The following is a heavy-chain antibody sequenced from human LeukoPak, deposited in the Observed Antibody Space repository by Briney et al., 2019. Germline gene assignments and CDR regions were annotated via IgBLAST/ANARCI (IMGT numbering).Heavy chain of an antibody. V-gene: IGHV4-38-2*01. J-gene: IGHJ4*02. Sequence: SETLSLTCAVSGYSISSGYYWGWIRQPPGKGRGGIGSIYHSGVTYYNQSLKSPVTISVDTSKNQFSLKLSSVTAADTAVYYCARHAYSRGVFDYWGQGTLVTVSS. CDR1: GYSISSGYY. CDR3: ARHAYSRGVFDY. CDR2: IYHSGVT. D-gene: IGHD3-16*01.